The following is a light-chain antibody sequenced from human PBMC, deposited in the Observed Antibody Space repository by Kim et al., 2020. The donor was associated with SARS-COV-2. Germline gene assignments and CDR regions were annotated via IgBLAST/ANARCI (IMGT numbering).Light chain of an antibody. J-gene: IGKJ1*01. CDR3: QQYYSDVRT. V-gene: IGKV4-1*01. CDR2: WAS. CDR1: QSVLSSADNKNY. Sequence: APINCKSSQSVLSSADNKNYLAWYQQKPGQPPKLLIYWASTRESGVPDRFSGSGSGTNFTLTISSLQVEDVAIYSCQQYYSDVRTFGQGTKVDIK.